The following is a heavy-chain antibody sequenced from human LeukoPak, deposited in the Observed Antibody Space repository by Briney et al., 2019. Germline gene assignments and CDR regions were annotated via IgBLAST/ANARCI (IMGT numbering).Heavy chain of an antibody. CDR3: ARGRPSDY. J-gene: IGHJ4*02. Sequence: GASVKVSCKTSGYTFTDFGMSWVRQAPGQGLEWVAWISAYNGDTNYAHNLQGRVTVTTDTSTSTAYMELRSLRSDDTAVYYCARGRPSDYWGQGTLVTVSS. V-gene: IGHV1-18*01. CDR1: GYTFTDFG. CDR2: ISAYNGDT.